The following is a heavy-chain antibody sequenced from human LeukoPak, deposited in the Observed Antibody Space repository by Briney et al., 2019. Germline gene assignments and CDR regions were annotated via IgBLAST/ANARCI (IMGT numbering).Heavy chain of an antibody. CDR2: IYSSGST. CDR3: ARGDIIRGDYNWFDP. V-gene: IGHV4-4*07. J-gene: IGHJ5*02. CDR1: GGSIRSYY. D-gene: IGHD3-10*01. Sequence: SETLSLTCTVSGGSIRSYYCSWIRQPAGKGLEYIGRIYSSGSTNYSPSLKSRVTMSVDTSKNQFSLKLTSVTAADTAVYYCARGDIIRGDYNWFDPWGQGILVTVSS.